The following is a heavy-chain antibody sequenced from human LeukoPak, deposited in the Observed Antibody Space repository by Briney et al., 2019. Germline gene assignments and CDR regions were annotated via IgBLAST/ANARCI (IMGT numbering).Heavy chain of an antibody. CDR1: GFTFSSYG. D-gene: IGHD6-13*01. Sequence: PGGSLRLSCAASGFTFSSYGMHWVRQAPGKGLEWVAVISYDGSNKYYADSVKGRFTISRDNSKNTLYLQMNSLRAEDTAVYCCAKPKQLVRSGYFDYWGQGTLVTVSS. V-gene: IGHV3-30*18. J-gene: IGHJ4*02. CDR3: AKPKQLVRSGYFDY. CDR2: ISYDGSNK.